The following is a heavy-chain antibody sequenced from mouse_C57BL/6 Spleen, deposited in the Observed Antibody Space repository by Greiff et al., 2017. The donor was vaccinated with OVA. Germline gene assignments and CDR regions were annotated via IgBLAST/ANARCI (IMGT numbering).Heavy chain of an antibody. Sequence: EVKLQESGPGLVKPSQSLSLTCSVTGYSITSGYYWNWIRQFPGNKLEWMGYISYDGSNNYNPSLKNRISITRDTSKNQFFLKLNSVNTEDTATYYCANYEDYAMDYWGQGTSVTVSS. CDR1: GYSITSGYY. CDR2: ISYDGSN. V-gene: IGHV3-6*01. D-gene: IGHD2-3*01. J-gene: IGHJ4*01. CDR3: ANYEDYAMDY.